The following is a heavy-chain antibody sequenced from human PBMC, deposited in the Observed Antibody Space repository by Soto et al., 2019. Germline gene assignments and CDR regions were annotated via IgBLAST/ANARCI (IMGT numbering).Heavy chain of an antibody. V-gene: IGHV3-23*01. CDR1: GFTFASYV. CDR2: ISATGGST. Sequence: QAGGSLRLSCAGSGFTFASYVMTWVRQAPGKGLEWVSSISATGGSTYYAGSVKGRFTISRDNSKNTLYLQMNSLRAEDTAIYYCVNAEHPRRSIGFDYWGQGTLVTVSS. D-gene: IGHD3-16*02. CDR3: VNAEHPRRSIGFDY. J-gene: IGHJ4*02.